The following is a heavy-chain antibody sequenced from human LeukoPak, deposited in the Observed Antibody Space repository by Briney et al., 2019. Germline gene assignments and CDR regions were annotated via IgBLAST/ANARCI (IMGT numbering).Heavy chain of an antibody. J-gene: IGHJ1*01. CDR3: ARDALGVVVTPSAEYFQH. V-gene: IGHV3-33*08. CDR1: GFTFSSYA. D-gene: IGHD2-21*02. CDR2: IWSDGSNK. Sequence: GGSLRLSCAASGFTFSSYAMHWVRQSPGKGLEWVAVIWSDGSNKFYADSVKGRFTLSRDNSRNTLYLQMNTLRTDDTAIYYCARDALGVVVTPSAEYFQHWGQGTPVTVSS.